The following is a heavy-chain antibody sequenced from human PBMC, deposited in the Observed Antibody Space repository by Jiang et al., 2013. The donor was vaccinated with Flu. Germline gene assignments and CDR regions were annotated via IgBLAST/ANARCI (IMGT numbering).Heavy chain of an antibody. J-gene: IGHJ6*02. CDR1: GGTFSSYT. D-gene: IGHD3-10*01. Sequence: SSVKVSCKASGGTFSSYTISWVRQAPGQGLEWMGRIIPILGIANYAQKFRGRVTITADKSTSTAYMELSSLRSEDTAVYYCARGDYYGSGTLLGGYYYYGMDVWGQGTTVTVSS. CDR3: ARGDYYGSGTLLGGYYYYGMDV. CDR2: IIPILGIA. V-gene: IGHV1-69*02.